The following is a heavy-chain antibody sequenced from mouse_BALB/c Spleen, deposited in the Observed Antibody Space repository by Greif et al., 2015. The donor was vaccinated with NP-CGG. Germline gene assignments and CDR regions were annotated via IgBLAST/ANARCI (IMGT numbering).Heavy chain of an antibody. V-gene: IGHV5-4*02. CDR1: GFTFSDYY. J-gene: IGHJ3*01. CDR2: ISDGGSYT. CDR3: AGGAGAWFAY. Sequence: DVMLVESGGGLVKPGGSLKLSCAASGFTFSDYYMYWVRQTPEKRLEWVATISDGGSYTYYPDSVKGRFTISRDNAKNNLYLQMSSLKSEDAAMYYCAGGAGAWFAYWGQGTLVTVSA.